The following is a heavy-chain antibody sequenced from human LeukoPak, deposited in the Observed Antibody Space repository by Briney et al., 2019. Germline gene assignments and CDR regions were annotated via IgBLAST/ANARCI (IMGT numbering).Heavy chain of an antibody. CDR2: INPNDGDT. D-gene: IGHD2-2*01. V-gene: IGHV1-2*02. Sequence: ASVKVSCKASGYTFTDYYVHWVRQAPGQGFEWMGWINPNDGDTNYAQKFQGRVTMTRDTSISTAHMEVSRLRSDDTAMYYCARANFLYCSSTTCLFDYWGQGTLVTVSS. J-gene: IGHJ4*02. CDR3: ARANFLYCSSTTCLFDY. CDR1: GYTFTDYY.